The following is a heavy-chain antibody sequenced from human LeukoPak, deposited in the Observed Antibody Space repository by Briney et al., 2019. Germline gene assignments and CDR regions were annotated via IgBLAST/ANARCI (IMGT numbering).Heavy chain of an antibody. CDR1: GFTFSSYW. Sequence: GGSLRLSCAASGFTFSSYWMSWVRQAPGKGLEWVANIKQDGSEKYYVDSVKGRFTISRDNAKNSLYLQMNSLRAEDTAVYYCAGDPNGGYCSGGSCAPGYWGQGTLVTVSS. J-gene: IGHJ4*02. CDR2: IKQDGSEK. V-gene: IGHV3-7*03. D-gene: IGHD2-15*01. CDR3: AGDPNGGYCSGGSCAPGY.